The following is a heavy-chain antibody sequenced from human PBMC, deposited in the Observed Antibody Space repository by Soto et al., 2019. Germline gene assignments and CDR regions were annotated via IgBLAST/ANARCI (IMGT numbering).Heavy chain of an antibody. J-gene: IGHJ5*02. D-gene: IGHD6-19*01. CDR1: GGAISIYY. CDR3: ARVSSGWFDP. CDR2: IYYSGST. V-gene: IGHV4-59*01. Sequence: QLQLQESGPGLVKPSETLSLTCTVSGGAISIYYWSWIRQPPGKGLEWIGYIYYSGSTNYNPSLKSRVTISVDTSKNQFSLKLSSVTAADTAVYYFARVSSGWFDPWGQGTLVTVSS.